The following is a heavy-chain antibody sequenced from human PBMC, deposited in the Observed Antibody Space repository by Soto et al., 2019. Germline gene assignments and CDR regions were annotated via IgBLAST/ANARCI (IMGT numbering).Heavy chain of an antibody. CDR1: RFSLSTRGVG. D-gene: IGHD6-6*01. CDR3: AHSVAARPDSGDFDY. CDR2: IYWDDDK. V-gene: IGHV2-5*02. Sequence: QITLKESGPTLVKPTQTLTLTCTFSRFSLSTRGVGVGWIRQPPGKAVEWLALIYWDDDKRYSPSLKSRLTINKDTTKNQVILTMTNRDPVETATYYCAHSVAARPDSGDFDYRGERTLVTVSS. J-gene: IGHJ4*02.